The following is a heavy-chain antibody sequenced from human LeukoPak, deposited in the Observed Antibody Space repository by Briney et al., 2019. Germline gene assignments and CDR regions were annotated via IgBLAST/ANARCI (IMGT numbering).Heavy chain of an antibody. D-gene: IGHD1-26*01. CDR2: IYYSGHT. Sequence: PSETLSLTCTVSGDSISSSGYYWGWVRQPPGKGLEWIGSIYYSGHTYYNSSLRSRVIISVDRTKNQLSLKLTSVTAADTGVYYCARLGNQWELRLDYWGQGTLVTVSA. CDR1: GDSISSSGYY. CDR3: ARLGNQWELRLDY. J-gene: IGHJ4*02. V-gene: IGHV4-39*01.